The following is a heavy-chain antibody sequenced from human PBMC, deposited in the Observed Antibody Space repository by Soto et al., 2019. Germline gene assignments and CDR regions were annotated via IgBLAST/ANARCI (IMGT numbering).Heavy chain of an antibody. CDR3: ARIPVDTYMTNWFDP. J-gene: IGHJ5*02. Sequence: SETLSLTCTVSGGSVSSGDYYWSWIRQPPGKGLEWIGYIYYSGSTNFNPSLKSRVSITLDTSKNQFSLRLTSVTAADTAVYYCARIPVDTYMTNWFDPWGQGTLVTVSS. CDR1: GGSVSSGDYY. D-gene: IGHD5-18*01. V-gene: IGHV4-61*08. CDR2: IYYSGST.